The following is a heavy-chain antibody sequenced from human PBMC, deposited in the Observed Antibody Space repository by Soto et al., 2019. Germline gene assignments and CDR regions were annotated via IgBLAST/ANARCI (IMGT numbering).Heavy chain of an antibody. V-gene: IGHV3-21*01. Sequence: GGSLRLSCAASGFTFSSYSMNWVRQAPGKGLEWVSSISSSSYIYYADSVKGRFTISRDNAKNSLYLQMNSLRAEDTAVYYCARGVGYYYGMDVWGQGTTVTVSS. CDR3: ARGVGYYYGMDV. CDR1: GFTFSSYS. J-gene: IGHJ6*02. D-gene: IGHD2-15*01. CDR2: ISSSSYI.